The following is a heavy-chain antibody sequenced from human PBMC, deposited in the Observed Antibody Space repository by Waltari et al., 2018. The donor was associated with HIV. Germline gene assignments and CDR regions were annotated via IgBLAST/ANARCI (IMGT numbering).Heavy chain of an antibody. Sequence: QEQLVESGGGVAQPGRSLRLSCSASGFFSGAYAMLWARQAPGKGLEWVGLISFDGNNAYYADSVKGRFTISRDNSKNTMSLQMNSLRSDDTALYYCARTIFGVMITSDFFYGMDVWGQGTTVTVS. CDR3: ARTIFGVMITSDFFYGMDV. CDR1: GFFSGAYA. V-gene: IGHV3-30-3*01. J-gene: IGHJ6*02. D-gene: IGHD3-3*01. CDR2: ISFDGNNA.